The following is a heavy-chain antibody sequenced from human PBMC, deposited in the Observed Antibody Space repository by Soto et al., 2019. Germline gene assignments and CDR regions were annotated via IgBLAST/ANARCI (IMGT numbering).Heavy chain of an antibody. CDR2: IYYSGST. J-gene: IGHJ5*02. V-gene: IGHV4-61*01. D-gene: IGHD3-10*01. CDR3: ARMGGGTMVRGVIMKVWFDP. Sequence: SETLSLTCTVSGGSVSSGSYYWSWIRQPPGKGLEWIGYIYYSGSTNYNPSLKSRVTISVDTSKNQFSLKLSSVTAADTAVYYCARMGGGTMVRGVIMKVWFDPWGQGTLVTVS. CDR1: GGSVSSGSYY.